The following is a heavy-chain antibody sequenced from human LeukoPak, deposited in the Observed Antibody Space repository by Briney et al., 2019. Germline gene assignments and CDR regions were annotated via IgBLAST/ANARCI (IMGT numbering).Heavy chain of an antibody. CDR1: GFTFSDYY. D-gene: IGHD3-16*02. V-gene: IGHV3-11*01. CDR2: ISSSGSTI. J-gene: IGHJ4*02. Sequence: NPGGSLRLSCAAAGFTFSDYYMSWIRQAPGKGLEWVSYISSSGSTIYYADSVKGRFTISRDNAKNSLYLQMNSLRAEDTAVYYCARGGAPTFGGVIDYYFDYWGQGTLVTVSS. CDR3: ARGGAPTFGGVIDYYFDY.